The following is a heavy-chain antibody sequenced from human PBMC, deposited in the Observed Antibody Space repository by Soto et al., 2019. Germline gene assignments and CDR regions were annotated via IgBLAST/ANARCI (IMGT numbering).Heavy chain of an antibody. J-gene: IGHJ4*02. CDR2: INHSGST. D-gene: IGHD3-10*01. Sequence: QVQLQQWGAGLLKPSETLSLTCADYGGSFSGYYWTWIRQPPGTGLEWIGEINHSGSTNYNPSLRTRVPISADTAKSPLSLTLTSVTAADTAVYYCARAKITDLVDYWGQGTLVTVSS. V-gene: IGHV4-34*01. CDR1: GGSFSGYY. CDR3: ARAKITDLVDY.